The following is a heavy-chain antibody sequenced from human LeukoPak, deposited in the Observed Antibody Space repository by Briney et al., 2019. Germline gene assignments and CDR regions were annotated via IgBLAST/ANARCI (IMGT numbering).Heavy chain of an antibody. Sequence: ASVTVSCKASGYTFTSYGISWVRQAPGQGLEWMGWISAYNGNTNYAQKLQGRVTMTTDTSTSTAYMELRSLRSDDTAVYYCARDRVADCSSTSCYGYYYYGMDVWGQGTTVTVSS. CDR1: GYTFTSYG. CDR3: ARDRVADCSSTSCYGYYYYGMDV. V-gene: IGHV1-18*01. D-gene: IGHD2-2*01. CDR2: ISAYNGNT. J-gene: IGHJ6*02.